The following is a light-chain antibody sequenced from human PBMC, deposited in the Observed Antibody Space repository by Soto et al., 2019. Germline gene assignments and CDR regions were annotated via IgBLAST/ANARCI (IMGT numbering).Light chain of an antibody. CDR2: GAS. CDR3: QQHYNWLYT. J-gene: IGKJ2*01. V-gene: IGKV3-15*01. CDR1: QSVSSN. Sequence: EIVMTQSPATLSVSPGERATLSCRASQSVSSNLAWYQQKPGQAPRLLIYGASTRATGIPARFSGSGSGTEFTLTISSLQSEDCAVYSCQQHYNWLYTFGQGTKLEIK.